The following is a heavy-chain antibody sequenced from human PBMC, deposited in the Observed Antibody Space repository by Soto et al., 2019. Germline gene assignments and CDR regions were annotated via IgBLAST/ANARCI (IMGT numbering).Heavy chain of an antibody. Sequence: QVQLVQSGGEVKKPGASVRVSCKASGYTFTRHGINWVRQAPGQGLEWLGWINPYNGNTKYAQKVQGRVTMTTDTSTSTAYMDLRSLRSVDTAVYYCARGPTSSRVDYWGQGTLVTVSS. CDR1: GYTFTRHG. CDR3: ARGPTSSRVDY. CDR2: INPYNGNT. D-gene: IGHD2-2*01. V-gene: IGHV1-18*01. J-gene: IGHJ4*02.